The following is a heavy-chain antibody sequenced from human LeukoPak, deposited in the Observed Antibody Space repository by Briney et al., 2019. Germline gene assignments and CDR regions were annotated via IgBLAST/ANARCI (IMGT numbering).Heavy chain of an antibody. CDR1: GFTFQEYG. CDR2: INRNGGST. J-gene: IGHJ2*01. V-gene: IGHV3-20*04. D-gene: IGHD2-8*01. CDR3: AGGDTNGWYFDL. Sequence: GGSLRLSCGGSGFTFQEYGMSWVRQAPGKGLEWVSGINRNGGSTGYGDSVKGRFTISRDNAKNSLYLEMNSLRAEDTALYYCAGGDTNGWYFDLWGRGTLVTVSS.